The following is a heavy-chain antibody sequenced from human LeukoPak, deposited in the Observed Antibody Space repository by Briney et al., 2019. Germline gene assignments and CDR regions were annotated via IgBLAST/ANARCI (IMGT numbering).Heavy chain of an antibody. D-gene: IGHD1-26*01. CDR3: AEWELHTPTDY. V-gene: IGHV3-23*01. Sequence: GGSLRLSCAASGFTFSSYAMSWVRRAPGKGLEWVSAISGSGGSTYYADSVKGRFTISRDNSKNTLYLQMNSLRAEDTAVYYWAEWELHTPTDYGGQGTLVTVSP. CDR2: ISGSGGST. CDR1: GFTFSSYA. J-gene: IGHJ4*02.